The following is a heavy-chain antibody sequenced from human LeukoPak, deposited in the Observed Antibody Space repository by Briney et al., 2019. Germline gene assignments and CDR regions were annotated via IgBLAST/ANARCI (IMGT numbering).Heavy chain of an antibody. Sequence: SETLSLTCTVSGGSISSYYWGWIRQPPGKGLEWIGGIYYSGSTYYNPSLQSRVTISVDTSKNQFSLTLNSVTAADTAVYYCAREDYGDFVFGNWGRGTLVTVSS. CDR1: GGSISSYY. D-gene: IGHD4-17*01. CDR2: IYYSGST. CDR3: AREDYGDFVFGN. V-gene: IGHV4-39*02. J-gene: IGHJ4*02.